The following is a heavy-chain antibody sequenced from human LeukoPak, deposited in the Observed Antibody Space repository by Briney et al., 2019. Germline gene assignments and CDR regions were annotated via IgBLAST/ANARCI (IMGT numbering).Heavy chain of an antibody. J-gene: IGHJ3*02. CDR3: ARFSKITRGDWGDAFDM. V-gene: IGHV4-34*01. Sequence: SETLSLTCAVYGGSFSAYYWSWIRQSPGKGLEWIAAINHRGDTNYNPSVKSRVSISVDPSRNQFSLMVRSVTAADTAVYYCARFSKITRGDWGDAFDMWGQGTMVTVSA. D-gene: IGHD2-21*02. CDR2: INHRGDT. CDR1: GGSFSAYY.